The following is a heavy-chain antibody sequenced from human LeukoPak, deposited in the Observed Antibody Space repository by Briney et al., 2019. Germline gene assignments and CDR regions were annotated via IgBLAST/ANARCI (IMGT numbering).Heavy chain of an antibody. J-gene: IGHJ6*03. V-gene: IGHV4-39*07. Sequence: SETLSLTCTVSGGSISSRSYYWGCIRQPPGKGLEWIGSIYYSGSTYYNPSLKSRVTISLATSKNQLSLKLSSVTAADTAVYYCARDQAYHSQSFYYYYYYMDVWGKGTTVTVSS. D-gene: IGHD1-14*01. CDR3: ARDQAYHSQSFYYYYYYMDV. CDR2: IYYSGST. CDR1: GGSISSRSYY.